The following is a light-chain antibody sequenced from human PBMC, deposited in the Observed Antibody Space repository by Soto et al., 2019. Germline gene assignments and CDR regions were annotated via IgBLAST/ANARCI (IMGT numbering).Light chain of an antibody. J-gene: IGLJ2*01. CDR1: SSDVGGYNY. CDR2: EVS. Sequence: QPVLTQPASVAGSPGQSITISCTGTSSDVGGYNYVSWYQQSPGKAPKLMIYEVSNRPSGVSNRFSGSKSGNTASLSISGLQAEDEADYYCSSYTTTRTWVFGGGTKLTVL. CDR3: SSYTTTRTWV. V-gene: IGLV2-14*01.